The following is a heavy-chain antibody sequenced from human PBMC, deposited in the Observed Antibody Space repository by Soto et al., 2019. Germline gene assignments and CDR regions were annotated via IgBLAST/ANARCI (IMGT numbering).Heavy chain of an antibody. CDR3: ARTPSVAGTPYFDN. D-gene: IGHD6-19*01. Sequence: PGGSLRLSCAASGFIFPTLDMRWVRQAPGKGLEWVSTIIGNGFSTYYADSVKGRFTISRDNSKNTLYLQMNSLRPEDTAIYYCARTPSVAGTPYFDNWGQGTLVTVSS. CDR1: GFIFPTLD. V-gene: IGHV3-23*01. J-gene: IGHJ4*02. CDR2: IIGNGFST.